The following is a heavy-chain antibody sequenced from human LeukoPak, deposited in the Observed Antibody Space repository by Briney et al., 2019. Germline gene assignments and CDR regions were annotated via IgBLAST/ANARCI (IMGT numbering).Heavy chain of an antibody. CDR3: ARDPSITMVRGVPDY. J-gene: IGHJ4*02. D-gene: IGHD3-10*01. V-gene: IGHV3-21*01. CDR1: GFSVNDDH. CDR2: ISSSSSYI. Sequence: PGGSLRLSCEASGFSVNDDHMTWVRQAPGKGLEWVSSISSSSSYIYYADSVKGRFTISRDNAKNSLYLQMNSLRAEDTAVYYCARDPSITMVRGVPDYWGQGTLVTVSS.